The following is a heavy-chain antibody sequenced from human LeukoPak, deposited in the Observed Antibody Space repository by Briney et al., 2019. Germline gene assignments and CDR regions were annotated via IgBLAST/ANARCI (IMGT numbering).Heavy chain of an antibody. V-gene: IGHV3-33*01. CDR1: GFTFSSYG. CDR3: ARDRNTMIVVVSGAFDI. Sequence: TGGSLRLSCAASGFTFSSYGMHWVRQAPGKGLEWVAVIWYDGSNKYYADSVKGRFTISRDNSKNTLYLQMNSLRAEDTAVYYCARDRNTMIVVVSGAFDIRGQGTMVTVSS. J-gene: IGHJ3*02. CDR2: IWYDGSNK. D-gene: IGHD3-22*01.